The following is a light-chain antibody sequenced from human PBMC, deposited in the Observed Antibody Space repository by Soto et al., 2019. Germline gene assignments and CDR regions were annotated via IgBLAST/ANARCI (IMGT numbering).Light chain of an antibody. Sequence: QAVVTQEPSFSVSPGGTVTLTCGLSSGSVSTNYYPSWYQQTPGQAPRTLIYSTNSRSSGVPDRFSGSILGNKVALTITGAQADDESDYYCVLYMGLGISVFGGGTKLTVL. J-gene: IGLJ2*01. CDR3: VLYMGLGISV. V-gene: IGLV8-61*01. CDR2: STN. CDR1: SGSVSTNYY.